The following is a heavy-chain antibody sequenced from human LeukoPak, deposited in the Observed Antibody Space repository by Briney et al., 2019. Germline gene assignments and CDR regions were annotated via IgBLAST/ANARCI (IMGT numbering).Heavy chain of an antibody. D-gene: IGHD2-15*01. CDR2: IYYSGST. V-gene: IGHV4-39*01. CDR1: GGSISSSSYY. CDR3: ARVNCSGGSCYGMDV. J-gene: IGHJ6*02. Sequence: SETLSLTCTVSGGSISSSSYYWGWIRQPPGKGLEWIGSIYYSGSTYYNPSLKSRDPISVDTSKNQFSLKLSSVTAADTAVYYCARVNCSGGSCYGMDVWGQGTTVTVSS.